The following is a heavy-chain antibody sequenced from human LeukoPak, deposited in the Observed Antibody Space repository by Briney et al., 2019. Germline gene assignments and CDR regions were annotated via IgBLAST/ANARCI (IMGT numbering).Heavy chain of an antibody. V-gene: IGHV4-34*01. D-gene: IGHD6-19*01. J-gene: IGHJ4*02. CDR3: ARGNGYSSGWLDY. CDR1: GGSFSGYY. CDR2: INHSGST. Sequence: SETQSLTCAVYGGSFSGYYWSWIRQTPGKGLEWIGEINHSGSTNYNPSLKSRVTISVDTSKNQFSLKLSSVTAADTAVYYCARGNGYSSGWLDYWGQGTLVTVSS.